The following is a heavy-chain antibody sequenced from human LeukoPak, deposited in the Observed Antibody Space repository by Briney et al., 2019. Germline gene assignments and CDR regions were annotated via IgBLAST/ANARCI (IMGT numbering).Heavy chain of an antibody. CDR2: IIPIFGTA. Sequence: SAVNVSCKASVGTFSSYALSGVRQAAAQGRDGMGGIIPIFGTANYAQQLQSRVTITADESTSTAYMELSSLSSQDTAVYSCERDGGDIVAPFRYFDYWGQGTLVTVSS. CDR1: VGTFSSYA. D-gene: IGHD5-12*01. CDR3: ERDGGDIVAPFRYFDY. V-gene: IGHV1-69*13. J-gene: IGHJ4*02.